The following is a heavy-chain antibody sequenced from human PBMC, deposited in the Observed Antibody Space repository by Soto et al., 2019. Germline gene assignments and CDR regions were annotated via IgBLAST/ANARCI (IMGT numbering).Heavy chain of an antibody. V-gene: IGHV1-69*01. J-gene: IGHJ6*01. D-gene: IGHD1-20*01. CDR2: IIPIFGTA. CDR1: GGTFSSYA. CDR3: ASGWANRYNWNDVDGMDV. Sequence: QVQLVQSGAEVKKPGSSVKVSCKASGGTFSSYAISWVRQAPGQGLEWMGGIIPIFGTANYAQKFQGRVTITADESTSTAYMELSSLSSEDTAVYYCASGWANRYNWNDVDGMDVWGQGTTVTVSS.